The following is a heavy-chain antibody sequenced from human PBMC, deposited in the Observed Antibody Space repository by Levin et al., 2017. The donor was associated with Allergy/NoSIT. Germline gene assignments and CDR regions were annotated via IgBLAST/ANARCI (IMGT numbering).Heavy chain of an antibody. D-gene: IGHD3-22*01. CDR2: TYYRSKWYN. CDR1: GDSVSSNSAA. J-gene: IGHJ5*02. V-gene: IGHV6-1*01. Sequence: SQTLSLTCAISGDSVSSNSAAWNWIRQSPSRGLEWLGRTYYRSKWYNDYAVSVKSRITINPDTSKNQFSLQLNSVTPEDTAVYYCARSSAAGKYDSSGYYYSFDPWGQGTLVTVSS. CDR3: ARSSAAGKYDSSGYYYSFDP.